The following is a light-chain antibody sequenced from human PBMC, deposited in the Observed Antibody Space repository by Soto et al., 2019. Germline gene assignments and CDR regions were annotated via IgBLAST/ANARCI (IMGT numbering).Light chain of an antibody. J-gene: IGKJ1*01. CDR2: LAS. Sequence: EIVLTQSPGTLSLSPGERATLSCRASQPVRGNYLAWFQQRPGQPPRLLFYLASTRAAGVPDRFSGSGSGTEFSLTINRQEPEDFAVYYCHHYGPAPWTFGQGTKVEIK. V-gene: IGKV3-20*01. CDR1: QPVRGNY. CDR3: HHYGPAPWT.